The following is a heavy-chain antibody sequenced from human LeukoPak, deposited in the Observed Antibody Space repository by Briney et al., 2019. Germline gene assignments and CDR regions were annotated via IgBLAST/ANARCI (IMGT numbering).Heavy chain of an antibody. Sequence: SGGSLRLSCAASGFTFSSYEMNWVRQAPGKGLEWVSYISSSGSTIYYADSVKGRFTISRDNAKNSLYLQMNSLRAEDTAVYYCARPPSRDFDYWGQGTLVTVSS. CDR3: ARPPSRDFDY. J-gene: IGHJ4*02. V-gene: IGHV3-48*03. CDR1: GFTFSSYE. CDR2: ISSSGSTI.